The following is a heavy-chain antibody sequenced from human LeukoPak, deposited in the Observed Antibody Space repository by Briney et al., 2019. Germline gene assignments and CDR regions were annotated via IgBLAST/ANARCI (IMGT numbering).Heavy chain of an antibody. CDR2: IYSDETT. CDR1: GFTVSTNY. CDR3: ARCSGGSTYHSDDY. D-gene: IGHD2-15*01. Sequence: GGSLRLSCAASGFTVSTNYMTWVRQAPGKGLEWVSVIYSDETTYYADSVKGRFTISRHNSKNTLYLQMNSLRAEDTAVYYCARCSGGSTYHSDDYWGQGTLVTVSS. J-gene: IGHJ4*02. V-gene: IGHV3-53*01.